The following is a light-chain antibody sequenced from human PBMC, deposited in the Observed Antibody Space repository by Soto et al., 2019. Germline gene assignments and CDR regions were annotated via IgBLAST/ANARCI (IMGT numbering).Light chain of an antibody. Sequence: EIALTQSPATLSLSPGERATLSCRASQSVSSYLAWYQQKPGQGPRLLIYDASNRATGVSARFSGSGSGTDFTLTISSLEPEDFAVYYCHQRSSWPRGTFGQGTKVDIK. CDR3: HQRSSWPRGT. CDR1: QSVSSY. V-gene: IGKV3-11*01. CDR2: DAS. J-gene: IGKJ1*01.